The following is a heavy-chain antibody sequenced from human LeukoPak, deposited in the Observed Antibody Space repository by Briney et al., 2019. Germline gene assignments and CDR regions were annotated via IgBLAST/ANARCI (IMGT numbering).Heavy chain of an antibody. J-gene: IGHJ4*02. Sequence: GGSLRLSCAASGFTFSSYAMSWVRQAPGTGLEWVGRIKSKTYGGTTDYAAPVKGRFTISRDDSENTLYLQMNSLKTEDTAVYFCTTDSYYDSSGYYPSFDYWGQGTLVTVSS. CDR2: IKSKTYGGTT. CDR3: TTDSYYDSSGYYPSFDY. D-gene: IGHD3-22*01. V-gene: IGHV3-15*01. CDR1: GFTFSSYA.